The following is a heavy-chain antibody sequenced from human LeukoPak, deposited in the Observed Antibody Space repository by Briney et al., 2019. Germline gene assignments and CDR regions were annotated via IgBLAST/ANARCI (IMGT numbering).Heavy chain of an antibody. CDR1: GGSISSGTYY. Sequence: SETLSLTCTVSGGSISSGTYYWTWIRQPADKGLEWIGRISASGSTNYNPSPKSRVTISVDTSKNQFSLKLSSVTAADTAVYYCARDNYYGSGSYLGYWGQGTLVTVSS. J-gene: IGHJ4*02. CDR2: ISASGST. CDR3: ARDNYYGSGSYLGY. D-gene: IGHD3-10*01. V-gene: IGHV4-61*02.